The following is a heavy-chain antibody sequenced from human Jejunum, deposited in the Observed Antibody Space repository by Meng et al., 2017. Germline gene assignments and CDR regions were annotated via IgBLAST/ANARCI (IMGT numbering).Heavy chain of an antibody. J-gene: IGHJ4*02. CDR1: GGSVSSAGYQ. Sequence: QVQLQESGPGLVRPAKTLSLICTVSGGSVSSAGYQWGWIRQPPGKGLEWIGYASTNYNPSLKSRVTISLDTSKNQFSLKLSSVTAADTAVYYCARDHWGSLDYWGQGSLVTVSS. V-gene: IGHV4-61*08. D-gene: IGHD7-27*01. CDR3: ARDHWGSLDY. CDR2: AST.